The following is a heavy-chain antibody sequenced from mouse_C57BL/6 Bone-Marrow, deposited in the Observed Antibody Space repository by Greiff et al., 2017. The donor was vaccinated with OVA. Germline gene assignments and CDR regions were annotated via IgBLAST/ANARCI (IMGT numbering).Heavy chain of an antibody. CDR2: INYDGSST. CDR3: ARAGGLLRPYYFDY. V-gene: IGHV5-16*01. J-gene: IGHJ2*01. D-gene: IGHD2-3*01. CDR1: GFTFSDYY. Sequence: EVQRVESEGGLVQPGSSMKLSCTASGFTFSDYYMAWVRQVPEKGLEWVANINYDGSSTYYLDSLKSRFIISRDNAKNILYLQMSSLKSEDTATYYCARAGGLLRPYYFDYWGQGTTLTVSS.